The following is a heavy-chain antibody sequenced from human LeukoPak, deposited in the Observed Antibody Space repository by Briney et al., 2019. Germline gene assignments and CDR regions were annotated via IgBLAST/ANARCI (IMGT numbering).Heavy chain of an antibody. CDR1: GGSIRSYY. V-gene: IGHV4-59*01. CDR3: ASDSSGSDAYDI. D-gene: IGHD3-22*01. J-gene: IGHJ3*02. CDR2: IYYSGST. Sequence: PSETLSLTCTVSGGSIRSYYWSWIRQPPGKGLEWIGYIYYSGSTNYNPSLKSRVTISVDTSKNQFSLKLSSVTAADTAVYYCASDSSGSDAYDIWGQGTMVTVSS.